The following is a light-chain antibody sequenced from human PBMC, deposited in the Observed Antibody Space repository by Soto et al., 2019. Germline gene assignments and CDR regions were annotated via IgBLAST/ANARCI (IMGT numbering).Light chain of an antibody. CDR2: DVT. V-gene: IGLV2-14*03. CDR3: SSYTSSNTVV. J-gene: IGLJ3*02. CDR1: SSDVGGYNY. Sequence: QSALTQPASVSGSPGQSITISCTGNSSDVGGYNYVSWYQHHPGKAPKLMIYDVTDRPSGISFRFSGSKSGNTASLTISRLQAEDEADYYCSSYTSSNTVVFGAGTKVTVL.